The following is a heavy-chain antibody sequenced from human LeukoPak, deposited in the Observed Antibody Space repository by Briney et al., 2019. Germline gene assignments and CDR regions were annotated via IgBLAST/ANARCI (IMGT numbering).Heavy chain of an antibody. J-gene: IGHJ4*02. D-gene: IGHD2/OR15-2a*01. CDR3: AKDSAKKYDDY. CDR1: GFTFDDYA. V-gene: IGHV3-9*01. Sequence: PGGSLRLSCAASGFTFDDYAMHWVRQAPGKGLEWVSGISWASGSIVYADSVKGRFTISRDNAKNSLYLQMNSLRAEDTAVYYCAKDSAKKYDDYWGQGTLVTVSS. CDR2: ISWASGSI.